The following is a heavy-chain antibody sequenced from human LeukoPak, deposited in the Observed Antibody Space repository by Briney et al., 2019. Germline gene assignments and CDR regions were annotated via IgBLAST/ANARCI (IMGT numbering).Heavy chain of an antibody. J-gene: IGHJ3*02. Sequence: SETLSLTCTVSGGSISSYYWSWIRQPPGKGLEWIGYIYYSGSTNYNPSLKSRVTISVDTSKNQFSLKLSSVTAADTAVYYCARDGDPYYYDSSGYYFGAFDIWGQGTMVTVSS. V-gene: IGHV4-59*01. CDR3: ARDGDPYYYDSSGYYFGAFDI. CDR1: GGSISSYY. D-gene: IGHD3-22*01. CDR2: IYYSGST.